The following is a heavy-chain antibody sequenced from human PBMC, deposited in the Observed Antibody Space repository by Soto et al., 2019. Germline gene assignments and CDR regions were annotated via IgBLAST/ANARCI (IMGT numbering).Heavy chain of an antibody. Sequence: SVKVSCKASGGTFSSYTISWVRQAPGQGLEWMGRIIPILGIANYAQKFQGRVTITADKSTSTAYMELSSLRSEDTAVYYCARALVPAAIGNYYYYYMDVWGKGTTVTVSS. CDR2: IIPILGIA. J-gene: IGHJ6*03. D-gene: IGHD2-2*02. V-gene: IGHV1-69*02. CDR1: GGTFSSYT. CDR3: ARALVPAAIGNYYYYYMDV.